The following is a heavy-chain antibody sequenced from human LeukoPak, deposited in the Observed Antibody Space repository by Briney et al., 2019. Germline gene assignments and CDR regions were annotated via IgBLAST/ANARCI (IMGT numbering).Heavy chain of an antibody. CDR2: IIPILGTA. D-gene: IGHD6-13*01. V-gene: IGHV1-69*11. J-gene: IGHJ4*02. CDR1: GGTFSSYA. CDR3: ASRGLAAADH. Sequence: GASVKVACKSCGGTFSSYAISWVRQAPGQGLEWMGRIIPILGTAKYAQKFQGRVTITTDESTSTAYMELSSLRSEDTAVYYCASRGLAAADHWGQGTLVTVSS.